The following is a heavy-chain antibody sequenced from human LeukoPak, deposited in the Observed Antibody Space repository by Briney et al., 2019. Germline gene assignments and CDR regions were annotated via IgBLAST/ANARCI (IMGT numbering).Heavy chain of an antibody. D-gene: IGHD4/OR15-4a*01. Sequence: GGSLTLSCAASGFTFRSFVMHWVRQAPGKGLEWVAFIRYDGSNKYYADSVKGRFTISRDNSKNTLYLQMNSLRAEDTAVYYCAKDMTTRHGAGFDWGQGTLVTVSS. CDR2: IRYDGSNK. CDR3: AKDMTTRHGAGFD. J-gene: IGHJ4*02. V-gene: IGHV3-30*02. CDR1: GFTFRSFV.